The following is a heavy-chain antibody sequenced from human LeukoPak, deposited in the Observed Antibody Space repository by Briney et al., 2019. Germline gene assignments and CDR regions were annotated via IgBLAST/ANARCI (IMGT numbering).Heavy chain of an antibody. D-gene: IGHD2-2*01. CDR2: IRYDGSNK. V-gene: IGHV3-30*02. CDR1: GFTFSSYG. CDR3: AKSGLEDIVVVPAADY. Sequence: GGSLRLSCAASGFTFSSYGMHWVRQAPGKGLEWVAFIRYDGSNKYYADSVKGRFTISRDNSKNTLYLQMNSLRAEDTAVYYCAKSGLEDIVVVPAADYWGQGTLVTVSS. J-gene: IGHJ4*02.